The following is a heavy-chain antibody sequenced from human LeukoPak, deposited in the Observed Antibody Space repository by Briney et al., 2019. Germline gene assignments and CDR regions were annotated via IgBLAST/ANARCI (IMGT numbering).Heavy chain of an antibody. V-gene: IGHV5-51*01. CDR2: IYPDDSQI. CDR1: GYPFYGHW. D-gene: IGHD3-16*01. CDR3: ARLGAEAGREAFDF. Sequence: GESLKISCTAFGYPFYGHWIAWVRQMPGKGLEWMGTIYPDDSQIRYSMSFQGQITISADKSTNAAYLQWNSLKASDSAMYYCARLGAEAGREAFDFWGQGTVVTVSS. J-gene: IGHJ3*01.